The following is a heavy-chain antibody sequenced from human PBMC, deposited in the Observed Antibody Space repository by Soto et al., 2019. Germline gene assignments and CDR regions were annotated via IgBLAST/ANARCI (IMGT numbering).Heavy chain of an antibody. V-gene: IGHV4-4*02. CDR3: ATGNVDSMLEY. D-gene: IGHD3-3*01. CDR1: DGSISSYDW. Sequence: PAETLSLTCVVSDGSISSYDWWTLFRQPPGKGLEWIGKMYHSGGADYSPSLKSRVTISADSSKNHFSLRLTGVTAADTAVYYCATGNVDSMLEYWGQGTQVTVSS. J-gene: IGHJ4*02. CDR2: MYHSGGA.